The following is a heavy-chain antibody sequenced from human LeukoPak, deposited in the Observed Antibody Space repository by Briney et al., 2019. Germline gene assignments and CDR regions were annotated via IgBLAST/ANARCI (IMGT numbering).Heavy chain of an antibody. Sequence: GGSLRLSCSVSGFSVSAYWMHRVRQAPGKGLVSVSRISADGNYTSYADSVKGRFTISRDNAKNTLYLQMNSLIAEDTAVYYCARGLLYFWGQGTLVTVSS. CDR3: ARGLLYF. D-gene: IGHD3-16*01. J-gene: IGHJ4*02. CDR1: GFSVSAYW. V-gene: IGHV3-74*01. CDR2: ISADGNYT.